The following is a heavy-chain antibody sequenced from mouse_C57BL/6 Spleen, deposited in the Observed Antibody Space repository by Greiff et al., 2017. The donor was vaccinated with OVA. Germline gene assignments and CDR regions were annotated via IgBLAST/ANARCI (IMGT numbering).Heavy chain of an antibody. CDR2: IDPSDGDT. CDR3: ARIGGDYFDY. V-gene: IGHV1-69*01. J-gene: IGHJ2*01. D-gene: IGHD2-14*01. CDR1: GYTFTSYW. Sequence: QVQLQQPGAELVMPGASVKLSCKASGYTFTSYWMHWVKQRPGQGLEWIGEIDPSDGDTNYNQKFKGKSTLTVDKSSSTAYMQLSSLTSEDSAVYYCARIGGDYFDYWGQGTTLTVSS.